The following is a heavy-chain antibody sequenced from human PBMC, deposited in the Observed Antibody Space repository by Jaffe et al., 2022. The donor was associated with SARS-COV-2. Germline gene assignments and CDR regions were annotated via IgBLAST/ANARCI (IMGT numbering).Heavy chain of an antibody. CDR2: IYHSGST. Sequence: QVQLQESGPGLVKPSETLSLTCTVSGYSISSGYYWGWIRQPPGKGLEWIGSIYHSGSTYYNPSLKSRVTISVDTSKNQFSLKLSSVTAADTAVYYCARTYYGSGSYYGPWGQGTLVTVSS. CDR1: GYSISSGYY. D-gene: IGHD3-10*01. J-gene: IGHJ5*02. V-gene: IGHV4-38-2*02. CDR3: ARTYYGSGSYYGP.